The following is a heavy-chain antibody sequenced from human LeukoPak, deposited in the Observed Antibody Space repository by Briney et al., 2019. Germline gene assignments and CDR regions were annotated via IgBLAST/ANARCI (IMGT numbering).Heavy chain of an antibody. Sequence: SETLSLTCAVYGGSFSGYYWSWIRQPPGKGLEWIEEINHSGSTNYNPSLKSRATISVDTSKNQFSLKLSSVTAADTAVYYRARESMSGDTPFQHWGQGTLVTVSS. V-gene: IGHV4-34*01. D-gene: IGHD2-21*02. J-gene: IGHJ1*01. CDR2: INHSGST. CDR1: GGSFSGYY. CDR3: ARESMSGDTPFQH.